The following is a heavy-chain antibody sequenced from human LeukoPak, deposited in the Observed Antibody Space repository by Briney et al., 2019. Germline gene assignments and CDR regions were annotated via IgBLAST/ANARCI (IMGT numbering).Heavy chain of an antibody. CDR2: IGTVGDT. D-gene: IGHD2-8*02. CDR1: GFTFSSSD. CDR3: ARAWDYCTRGLCPPYFDS. Sequence: GGSLRLSCAASGFTFSSSDMHWVRQATGKGLEWVSAIGTVGDTYYAASVKGRFTISRDNAKNSLYLQMNSLRVEDTALYYCARAWDYCTRGLCPPYFDSWGQGTLVTVSS. V-gene: IGHV3-13*01. J-gene: IGHJ4*02.